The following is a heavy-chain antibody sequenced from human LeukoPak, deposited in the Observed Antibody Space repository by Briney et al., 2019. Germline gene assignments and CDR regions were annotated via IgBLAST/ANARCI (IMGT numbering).Heavy chain of an antibody. CDR2: ISAYNGNT. D-gene: IGHD5-18*01. Sequence: SVKASCKVSAYTLTSYCISWVRQPPGQGREWMGWISAYNGNTNYAQKLQGRVTMTTDTSTRTAYMELRSLRSDDTAVYYCAREGGRMDTARLDYWGRGTLVTVSS. CDR1: AYTLTSYC. CDR3: AREGGRMDTARLDY. V-gene: IGHV1-18*01. J-gene: IGHJ4*02.